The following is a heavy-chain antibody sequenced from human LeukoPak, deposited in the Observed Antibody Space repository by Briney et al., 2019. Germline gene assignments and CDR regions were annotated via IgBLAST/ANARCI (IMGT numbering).Heavy chain of an antibody. CDR3: ARDFWSGYYTD. V-gene: IGHV4-59*01. D-gene: IGHD3-3*01. CDR2: IYYSGST. CDR1: GGSISSYY. J-gene: IGHJ4*02. Sequence: SETLSLTCTASGGSISSYYWSWIRQPPGKGLEWIGYIYYSGSTNYNPSLKSRVTISVDTSKNQFSLKLSSVTAADTAVYYCARDFWSGYYTDWGQGTLVTVSS.